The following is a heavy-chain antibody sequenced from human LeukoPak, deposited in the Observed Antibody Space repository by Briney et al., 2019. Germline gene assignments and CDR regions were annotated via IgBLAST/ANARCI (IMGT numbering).Heavy chain of an antibody. J-gene: IGHJ4*02. CDR1: GFPFSSYS. Sequence: GGSLRLSCAASGFPFSSYSMNWVRQAPGKGLEWVSSISSSSSYIYYADSVKGRFTISRDNAKNSLYLQMNSLRAEDTAVYYCARVIYGSGSYYRSYWGQGTLVTVSS. D-gene: IGHD3-10*01. CDR3: ARVIYGSGSYYRSY. V-gene: IGHV3-21*01. CDR2: ISSSSSYI.